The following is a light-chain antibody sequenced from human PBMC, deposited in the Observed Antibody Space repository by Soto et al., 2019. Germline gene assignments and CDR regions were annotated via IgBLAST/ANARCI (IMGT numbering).Light chain of an antibody. CDR2: GAS. CDR1: QSVSSSY. CDR3: QHYET. J-gene: IGKJ1*01. V-gene: IGKV3-20*01. Sequence: EIVLTQSPATLSLSPGERATLSCRASQSVSSSYLAWYQQKPGQAPRLLIHGASSRATGIPDRFSGSGSGTDFTLTISRLEPEDFAVYYCQHYETFGQGTKVDIK.